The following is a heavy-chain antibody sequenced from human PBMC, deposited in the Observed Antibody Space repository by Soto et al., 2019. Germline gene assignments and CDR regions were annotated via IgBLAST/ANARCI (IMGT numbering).Heavy chain of an antibody. D-gene: IGHD3-3*01. CDR2: IYYSGST. V-gene: IGHV4-59*12. CDR3: ARDYVTIFGVIDY. J-gene: IGHJ4*02. CDR1: GGSISSYY. Sequence: SETLSLTCTVSGGSISSYYWSWIRQPPGKGLEWIGYIYYSGSTYYNPSLKSRVTISVDTSKNQFSLKLSSVTAADTAVYYCARDYVTIFGVIDYWGQGTLVTVSS.